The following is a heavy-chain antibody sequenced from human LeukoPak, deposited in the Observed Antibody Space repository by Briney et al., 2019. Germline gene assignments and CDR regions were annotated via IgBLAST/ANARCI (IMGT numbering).Heavy chain of an antibody. V-gene: IGHV3-23*01. J-gene: IGHJ5*02. CDR3: AKDRAGFDP. Sequence: PGGSLRLSCASSGFTFSTYAMSWVRQAPGKGLEWVSGISASGGSTYYADSVKGRFTISRDNSKNTLYLQMNSLRVEDTAVYYCAKDRAGFDPWGQGTLVSVSS. CDR2: ISASGGST. CDR1: GFTFSTYA.